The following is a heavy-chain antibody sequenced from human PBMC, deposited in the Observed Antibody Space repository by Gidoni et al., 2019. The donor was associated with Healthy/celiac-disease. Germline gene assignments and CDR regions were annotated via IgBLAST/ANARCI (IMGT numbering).Heavy chain of an antibody. Sequence: EVQLVESGGVVVQPGGSLRLSCAASGFTFDDYAMHCVRQAPGKGLEWVSRISWYGVSTYYADSVKGRFTISRDNSKNSLYLQMNSLRAEDTALYYCAKDILGGAYQPFPYYYYYGMDVWGKGTTVTVSS. J-gene: IGHJ6*04. CDR3: AKDILGGAYQPFPYYYYYGMDV. CDR1: GFTFDDYA. D-gene: IGHD2-2*01. V-gene: IGHV3-43D*03. CDR2: ISWYGVST.